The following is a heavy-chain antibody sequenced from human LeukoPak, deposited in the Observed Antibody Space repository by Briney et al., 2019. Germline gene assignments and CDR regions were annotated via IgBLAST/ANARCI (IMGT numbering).Heavy chain of an antibody. CDR1: GFIFTDYG. CDR2: IRYDGSNK. CDR3: AKEYCSSTSCYNWFDP. J-gene: IGHJ5*02. Sequence: GGSLRLSCAASGFIFTDYGMHWVRRAPGKGLEWVAFIRYDGSNKYYADSVKGRFTISRDNSKNTLYLQMNSLRAEDTAVYYCAKEYCSSTSCYNWFDPWGQGTLVTVSS. D-gene: IGHD2-2*01. V-gene: IGHV3-30*02.